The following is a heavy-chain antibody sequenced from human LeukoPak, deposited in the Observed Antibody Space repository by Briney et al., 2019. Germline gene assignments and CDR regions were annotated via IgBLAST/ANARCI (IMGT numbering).Heavy chain of an antibody. V-gene: IGHV3-30*02. D-gene: IGHD1-26*01. CDR3: ARDPYSGNYGAYYYYYMDV. CDR2: IRYDGSNK. J-gene: IGHJ6*03. CDR1: GFTFSSYG. Sequence: GGSLRLSCAASGFTFSSYGMHWVRQAPGKGLEWVAFIRYDGSNKYYADSVRGRFTISRDNAKNSLYLQMNSLRAEDTAVYFCARDPYSGNYGAYYYYYMDVWGKGTTVTISS.